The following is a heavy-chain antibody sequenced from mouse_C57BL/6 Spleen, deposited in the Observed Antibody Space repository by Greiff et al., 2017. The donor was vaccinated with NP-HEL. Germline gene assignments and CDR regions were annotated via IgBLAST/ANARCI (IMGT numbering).Heavy chain of an antibody. J-gene: IGHJ2*01. CDR1: GYTFTSYW. D-gene: IGHD2-4*01. CDR2: IDPSDSYT. V-gene: IGHV1-50*01. Sequence: QVQLQQPGAELVKPGASVKLSCKASGYTFTSYWMQWVKQRPGQGLEWIGEIDPSDSYTNYNQKFKGKATLTVDTSSSTAYMQLSSLTSEDSAVYYCAKVWGDYDAFDYWGQGTTLTVSS. CDR3: AKVWGDYDAFDY.